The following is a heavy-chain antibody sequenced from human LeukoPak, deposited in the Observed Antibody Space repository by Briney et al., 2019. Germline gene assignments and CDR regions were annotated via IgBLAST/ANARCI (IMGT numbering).Heavy chain of an antibody. Sequence: SETLSLTCAVYIDSFSNYHWNWVRQTPAKGMEWIGEVNESGGTNISPSLRSRVILSVDTSKNQSSLKLISVTVADTAIYYRARGQGATVPQVGKNWFDPWGQGTRVTVSS. CDR1: IDSFSNYH. CDR3: ARGQGATVPQVGKNWFDP. D-gene: IGHD1-26*01. CDR2: VNESGGT. J-gene: IGHJ5*02. V-gene: IGHV4-34*01.